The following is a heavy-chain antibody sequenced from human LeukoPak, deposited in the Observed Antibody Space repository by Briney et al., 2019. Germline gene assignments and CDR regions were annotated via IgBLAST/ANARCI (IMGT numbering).Heavy chain of an antibody. Sequence: PSETLSLTCAVYGGSFSGYYWSWIRQPPGKGLESIGEINHSGSTNYDPSLKSRVTISVDTSKNQFSLKLSSVTAADTAVYYCARSLYSSSSFDYWGQGTLVTVSS. V-gene: IGHV4-34*01. J-gene: IGHJ4*02. CDR1: GGSFSGYY. CDR3: ARSLYSSSSFDY. CDR2: INHSGST. D-gene: IGHD6-13*01.